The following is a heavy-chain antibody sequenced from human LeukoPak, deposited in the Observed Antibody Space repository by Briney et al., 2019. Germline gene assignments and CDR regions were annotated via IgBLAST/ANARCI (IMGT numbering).Heavy chain of an antibody. D-gene: IGHD6-19*01. V-gene: IGHV1-2*02. CDR3: AKRLTVESTSPWTN. Sequence: ASVKVSCKASGYTFTGYYMHWVRQAPGQGLEWMGWINPNSGGTNYAQKFQGRVTMTRDTSISTAYMELSRLRSDDTAVYYCAKRLTVESTSPWTNWGQGTLVTVSS. CDR2: INPNSGGT. J-gene: IGHJ4*02. CDR1: GYTFTGYY.